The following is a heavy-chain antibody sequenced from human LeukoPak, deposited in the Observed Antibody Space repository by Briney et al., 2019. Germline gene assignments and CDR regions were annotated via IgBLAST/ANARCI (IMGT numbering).Heavy chain of an antibody. V-gene: IGHV1-8*02. CDR1: GYIFTTYD. CDR3: ARATTHYYDSSGPTFDY. CDR2: MNPNSGNT. Sequence: ASVKVSCKASGYIFTTYDINWVRQATGQGLEWMGWMNPNSGNTGYAQKFQGRVTMTRNTSISTAYMELSSLRSEDTAVYYCARATTHYYDSSGPTFDYWGQGTLVTVSS. J-gene: IGHJ4*02. D-gene: IGHD3-22*01.